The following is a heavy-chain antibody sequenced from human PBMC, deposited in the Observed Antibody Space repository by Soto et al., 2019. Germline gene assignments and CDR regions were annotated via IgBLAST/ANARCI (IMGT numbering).Heavy chain of an antibody. CDR2: IYYAGST. Sequence: SETLSLTCTVSGGSISSYYWSWIRQPPGRGLEWIGFIYYAGSTKYNPSLNSRVTISVDTSKNQFSLTVTSVTAADTAVYYCGRRIVATETFDYWGQVTLVTVSS. J-gene: IGHJ4*02. CDR3: GRRIVATETFDY. CDR1: GGSISSYY. V-gene: IGHV4-59*08. D-gene: IGHD5-12*01.